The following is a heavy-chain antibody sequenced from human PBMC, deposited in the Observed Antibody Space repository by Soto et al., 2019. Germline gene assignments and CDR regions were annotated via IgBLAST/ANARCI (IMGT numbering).Heavy chain of an antibody. Sequence: PSETLCLTCTVSVGSINGFYWSWIRQPPGKGLEWIGYVYYTGSTTYNPSLESRVNMSVDPSTNQFALELSSVNAADTAIYYCAKYRRTQAEGYTLDFWGQGIMVTVSS. J-gene: IGHJ4*02. V-gene: IGHV4-59*01. CDR1: VGSINGFY. CDR2: VYYTGST. CDR3: AKYRRTQAEGYTLDF. D-gene: IGHD2-15*01.